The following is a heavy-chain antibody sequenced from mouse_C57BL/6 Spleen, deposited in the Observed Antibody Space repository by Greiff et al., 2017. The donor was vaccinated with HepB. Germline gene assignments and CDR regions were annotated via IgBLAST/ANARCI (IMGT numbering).Heavy chain of an antibody. CDR3: SRHYDYFYALDY. CDR2: IYPGDGDT. Sequence: VQLQQSGAELVKPGASVKISCKASGYAFSSYWMNWVKQRPGKGLEWIGQIYPGDGDTNYNGKFKGKATLTADKSSSTAYMQLSSLTSEDSAVYFCSRHYDYFYALDYWGQGTSVTVSS. J-gene: IGHJ4*01. D-gene: IGHD2-4*01. CDR1: GYAFSSYW. V-gene: IGHV1-80*01.